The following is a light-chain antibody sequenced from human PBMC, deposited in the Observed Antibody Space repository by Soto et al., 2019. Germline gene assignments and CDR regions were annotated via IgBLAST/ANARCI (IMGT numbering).Light chain of an antibody. CDR3: QHYGSTPWT. CDR2: GAS. CDR1: QTVSSNY. J-gene: IGKJ1*01. V-gene: IGKV3-20*01. Sequence: EILFTQSPYTLSFSPGERATLSCRASQTVSSNYLAWCQQRPGQAPRLLIYGASNRATDIPDRISGSGSGTDFTLTISRLEPEDFAVYYCQHYGSTPWTFGQGTKVDI.